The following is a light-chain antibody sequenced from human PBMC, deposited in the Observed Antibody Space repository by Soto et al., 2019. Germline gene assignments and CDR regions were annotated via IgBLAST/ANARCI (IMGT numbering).Light chain of an antibody. CDR3: LLFYGGYV. CDR2: STS. Sequence: QAVVTQEPSLTVSPGGTVTLTCGSSTGAVTSGYFPNWFQQKPGQPPKPLIYSTSNRHSWTPARFSGSLLGGKAALTLSGVQPEDEAEYYCLLFYGGYVFGTVTKVTVL. V-gene: IGLV7-43*01. J-gene: IGLJ1*01. CDR1: TGAVTSGYF.